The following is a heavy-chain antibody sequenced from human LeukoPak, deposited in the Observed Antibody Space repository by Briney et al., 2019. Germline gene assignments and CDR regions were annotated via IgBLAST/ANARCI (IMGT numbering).Heavy chain of an antibody. J-gene: IGHJ3*02. CDR3: AKVWWLSGAFDI. CDR1: GFTFSSYA. D-gene: IGHD2-8*02. CDR2: ISGSGVST. V-gene: IGHV3-23*01. Sequence: GGSLRLSCAASGFTFSSYAMSWVRQAPGKGLEWVSTISGSGVSTYCADSVKGRFTISRDNSKNTLYLQMNSLRAEDTAVYYCAKVWWLSGAFDIWGQGTMVTVSS.